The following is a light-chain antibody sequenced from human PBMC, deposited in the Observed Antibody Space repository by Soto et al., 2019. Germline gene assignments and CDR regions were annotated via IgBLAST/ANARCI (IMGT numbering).Light chain of an antibody. CDR2: DST. CDR3: QQRNVWPPIT. Sequence: TQSPPTLSASLGDRVTITCRASQSIHTSLACYQQKPGQPPRLVVYDSTLRANGVPDRFGGSRAGTEFTLTINNLEPEDFAVYYCQQRNVWPPITFGQGTRLEIK. J-gene: IGKJ5*01. V-gene: IGKV3-11*01. CDR1: QSIHTS.